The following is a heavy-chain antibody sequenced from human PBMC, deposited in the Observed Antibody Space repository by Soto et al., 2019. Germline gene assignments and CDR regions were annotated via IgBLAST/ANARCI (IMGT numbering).Heavy chain of an antibody. J-gene: IGHJ5*02. CDR2: IYYSGST. CDR1: GGSISSGGYY. V-gene: IGHV4-31*03. D-gene: IGHD6-13*01. Sequence: SETLSLTCTVSGGSISSGGYYCSWIRQHPGKGLEWIGYIYYSGSTYYNPSLKSRVTISVDTSKNQFSLHLQMNSLRAEDTAVYYCTRDASRDSSARGWLDPWGPGTLVTVSS. CDR3: TRDASRDSSARGWLDP.